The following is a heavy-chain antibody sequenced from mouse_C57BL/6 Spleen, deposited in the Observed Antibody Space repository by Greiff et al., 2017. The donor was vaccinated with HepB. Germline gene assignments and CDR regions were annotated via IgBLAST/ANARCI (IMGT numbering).Heavy chain of an antibody. Sequence: QVQLQQSGPELVKPGASVKISCKASGYAFSSSWMNWVKQRPGKGLEWIGRIYPGDGDTNYNGKFKGKATLTADKSSSTAYMQLSSLTSEDSAVYFCAILLSLRGYFDVWGTGTTVTVSS. CDR2: IYPGDGDT. D-gene: IGHD2-9*01. CDR3: AILLSLRGYFDV. J-gene: IGHJ1*03. V-gene: IGHV1-82*01. CDR1: GYAFSSSW.